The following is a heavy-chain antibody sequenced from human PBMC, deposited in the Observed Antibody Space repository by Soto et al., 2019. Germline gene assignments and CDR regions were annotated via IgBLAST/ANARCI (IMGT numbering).Heavy chain of an antibody. D-gene: IGHD6-19*01. CDR2: VSHDGRNT. V-gene: IGHV3-30*03. CDR3: ARGGRQWLVRSEFNY. J-gene: IGHJ4*02. Sequence: VQLVESGGGVVQPRRCLRLSCAASGFTFSDYAMHWVRQAPGKGLEWVAVVSHDGRNTQYADSVKGRFTISRDSINNTGSLEMASLRAENKAVYYCARGGRQWLVRSEFNYGGQGALVTVSS. CDR1: GFTFSDYA.